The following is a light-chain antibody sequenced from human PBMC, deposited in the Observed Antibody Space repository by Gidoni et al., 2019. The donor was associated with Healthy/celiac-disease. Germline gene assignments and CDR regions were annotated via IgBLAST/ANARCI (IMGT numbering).Light chain of an antibody. CDR2: DAS. CDR1: QSVSSY. V-gene: IGKV3-11*01. J-gene: IGKJ3*01. Sequence: EVVLTQSPATLSLSPGERATLSCRASQSVSSYLAWYQQKPGPAPMLLIYDASNRATGIPARFSGSGSGTDFTLTISSLEPEDFAVYYCQQRSNWPPIVTFGPGTKVDIK. CDR3: QQRSNWPPIVT.